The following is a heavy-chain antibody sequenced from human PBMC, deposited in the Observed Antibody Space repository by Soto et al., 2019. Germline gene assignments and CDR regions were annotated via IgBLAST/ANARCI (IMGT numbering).Heavy chain of an antibody. CDR2: INPNGGGT. J-gene: IGHJ4*02. V-gene: IGHV1-2*02. D-gene: IGHD1-1*01. CDR1: GYTFTGYF. CDR3: ARDGYDRHFEY. Sequence: ASVKVSCKASGYTFTGYFMHWVRQAPGQGLEWMGWINPNGGGTNYAQKFQGRVTMTRDTSISTAYMELSKLRSDDTAVYYCARDGYDRHFEYWGQGTLVTVSS.